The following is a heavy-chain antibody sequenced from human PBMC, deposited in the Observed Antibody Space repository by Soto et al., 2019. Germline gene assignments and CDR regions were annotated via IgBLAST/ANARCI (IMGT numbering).Heavy chain of an antibody. V-gene: IGHV3-23*01. D-gene: IGHD3-22*01. CDR2: ISGSGGST. CDR1: GFTFSSYA. Sequence: SLRLSCAASGFTFSSYAMSWVRQAPGKGLEWVSAISGSGGSTYYADSVKGRFTISRDNSKNTLYLQMNSLRAEDTAVYYCAKPPGGYYYDSSGYYYRRPLGGQGTLVTVSS. J-gene: IGHJ4*02. CDR3: AKPPGGYYYDSSGYYYRRPL.